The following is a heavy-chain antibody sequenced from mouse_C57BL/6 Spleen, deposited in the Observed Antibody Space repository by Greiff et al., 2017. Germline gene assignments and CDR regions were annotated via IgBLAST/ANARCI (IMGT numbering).Heavy chain of an antibody. J-gene: IGHJ4*01. D-gene: IGHD1-1*01. CDR1: GFSLTSYG. CDR2: IWRGGST. Sequence: VKLMESGPGLVQPSQSLSITCTVSGFSLTSYGVHWVRQSPGQGLEWLGVIWRGGSTDYNAAFMSRLSITKDNSKSQVFFKMNSLQADDTAIYYCAKRDYDGSSPYYYAMDDWGQGTSGTVSS. V-gene: IGHV2-5*01. CDR3: AKRDYDGSSPYYYAMDD.